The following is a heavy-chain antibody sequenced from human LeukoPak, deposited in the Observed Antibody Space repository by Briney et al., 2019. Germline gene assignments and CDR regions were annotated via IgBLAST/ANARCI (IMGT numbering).Heavy chain of an antibody. D-gene: IGHD3-16*02. CDR1: GFTFSSNL. V-gene: IGHV3-74*01. J-gene: IGHJ4*02. CDR2: INSDGSST. Sequence: GGSLRLSCAASGFTFSSNLMHWVRQAPGKGLVWVSRINSDGSSTSYADSVKGRFTISRDNAKNTLYLQMNSLRAEDTAVYYCARGVIQNEHLDYWGQGTLVTVSS. CDR3: ARGVIQNEHLDY.